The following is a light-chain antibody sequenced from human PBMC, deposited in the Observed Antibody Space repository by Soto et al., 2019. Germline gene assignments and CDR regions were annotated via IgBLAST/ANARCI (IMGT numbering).Light chain of an antibody. CDR1: QSVSNTY. Sequence: EIVLTQSPGTLSLSPGERATLSCRASQSVSNTYLAWYQQKPGQALRLLIYGASSRATGIPDRFSGSGSGTDFTLTISRLEPEDFAVYYCQQFAGLWTFGQGTKVEVK. J-gene: IGKJ1*01. CDR3: QQFAGLWT. CDR2: GAS. V-gene: IGKV3-20*01.